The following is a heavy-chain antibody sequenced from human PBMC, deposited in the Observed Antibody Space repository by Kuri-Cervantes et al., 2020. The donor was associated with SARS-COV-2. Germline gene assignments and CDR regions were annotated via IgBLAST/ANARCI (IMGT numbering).Heavy chain of an antibody. D-gene: IGHD3-3*01. J-gene: IGHJ4*02. CDR2: IYYSGST. CDR3: ARSYYDFWSGYSPFDY. Sequence: SETLSLTCTVSGGSISSSSYYWSWIRQPPGKGLEWIGSIYYSGSTYYNPSLKSRVTISVDTSKNQFSLKLSSVTAADTAVYYCARSYYDFWSGYSPFDYWGQGTLVTVSS. V-gene: IGHV4-39*07. CDR1: GGSISSSSYY.